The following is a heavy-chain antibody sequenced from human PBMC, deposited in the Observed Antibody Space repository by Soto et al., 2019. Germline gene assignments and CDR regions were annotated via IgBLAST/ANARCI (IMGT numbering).Heavy chain of an antibody. Sequence: QVQLMQSGAEVKKPGSSVKVSCKVSGGTFSTSAIIWVRQAPGEGLEWVGGIMPIFATPDYAQKFQGRVTISADESTATAYLELTSLTTDDTAVYYCARDKDRQQLGGNYYYILDVWGQGTAITVSS. CDR1: GGTFSTSA. D-gene: IGHD3-3*02. CDR3: ARDKDRQQLGGNYYYILDV. V-gene: IGHV1-69*12. CDR2: IMPIFATP. J-gene: IGHJ6*02.